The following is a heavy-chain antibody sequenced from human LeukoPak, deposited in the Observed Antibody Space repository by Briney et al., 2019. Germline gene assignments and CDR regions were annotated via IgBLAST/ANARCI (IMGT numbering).Heavy chain of an antibody. V-gene: IGHV7-4-1*02. CDR1: GGTFSSYA. D-gene: IGHD4-23*01. CDR2: INTNTGNP. J-gene: IGHJ6*02. Sequence: GSSVKVSCKASGGTFSSYAISWVRQAPGQGLEWMGWINTNTGNPTYAQGFTGRFVFSLDTSVSTAYLQISSLKAEDTAVYYCASGLLHLGSTPTYGMDVWGQGTMVTVSS. CDR3: ASGLLHLGSTPTYGMDV.